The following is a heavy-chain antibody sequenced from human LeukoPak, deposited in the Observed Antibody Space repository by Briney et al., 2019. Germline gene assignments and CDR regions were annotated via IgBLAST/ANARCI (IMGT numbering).Heavy chain of an antibody. CDR3: ARHVGTYYDY. J-gene: IGHJ4*02. Sequence: PGGYLRFSATASGFTFSDIWWSWVRQGQGKGLEWVANIQQDGIEKYYVDSVKGRFTISRDNAKNSLYLQMNSLRAEDTAVYYCARHVGTYYDYWGQGTLVTVSS. V-gene: IGHV3-7*01. CDR1: GFTFSDIW. D-gene: IGHD1-26*01. CDR2: IQQDGIEK.